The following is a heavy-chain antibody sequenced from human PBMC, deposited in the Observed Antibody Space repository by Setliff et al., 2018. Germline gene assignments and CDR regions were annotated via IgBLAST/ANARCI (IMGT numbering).Heavy chain of an antibody. V-gene: IGHV4-61*02. Sequence: QTLSLTCAVSGGSITSGSYYWSWIRQPAGEGLEWIGRLHTSGTTDYNPSLKGRVTISADTSTNHFSLKLTSVTAAGTAVYYCARDNTIVGATDYWGQGALVTVSS. J-gene: IGHJ4*02. D-gene: IGHD1-26*01. CDR1: GGSITSGSYY. CDR3: ARDNTIVGATDY. CDR2: LHTSGTT.